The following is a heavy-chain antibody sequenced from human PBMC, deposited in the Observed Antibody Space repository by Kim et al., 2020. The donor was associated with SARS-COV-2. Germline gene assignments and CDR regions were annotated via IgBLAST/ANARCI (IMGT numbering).Heavy chain of an antibody. J-gene: IGHJ4*02. CDR3: ARGPDDFWSGPKADY. Sequence: PSLKSRVTISVDTSKNQFSLKLSSVTAADTAVYYCARGPDDFWSGPKADYWGQGTLVTVSS. V-gene: IGHV4-59*09. D-gene: IGHD3-3*01.